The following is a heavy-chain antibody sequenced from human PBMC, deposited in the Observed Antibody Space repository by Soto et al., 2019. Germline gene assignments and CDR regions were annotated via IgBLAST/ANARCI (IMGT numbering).Heavy chain of an antibody. V-gene: IGHV3-30*18. CDR1: GFTFSSYG. CDR2: ISYDGSNK. J-gene: IGHJ4*02. CDR3: AKEGDKVGATGEEFDY. D-gene: IGHD1-26*01. Sequence: GGSLRLSCAASGFTFSSYGMHWVRQAPGKGLEWVAVISYDGSNKYYADSVKGRFTISRDNSKNTLYLQMNSLRAEDTAVYYCAKEGDKVGATGEEFDYWGQGTLVTVSS.